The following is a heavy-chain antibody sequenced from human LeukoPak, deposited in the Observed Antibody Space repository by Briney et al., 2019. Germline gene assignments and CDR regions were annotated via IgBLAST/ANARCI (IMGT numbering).Heavy chain of an antibody. Sequence: SETLSLTCTVSGGSISSSSYYWGWIRQPPGKGLEWIGSIYYSGSTYYNPSLKSRVTISVDTSKNQFSLKLSSVTAADTAVYYCARVTMVRGVPYYFDYWGQGTLATVSS. J-gene: IGHJ4*02. CDR3: ARVTMVRGVPYYFDY. V-gene: IGHV4-39*01. CDR2: IYYSGST. CDR1: GGSISSSSYY. D-gene: IGHD3-10*01.